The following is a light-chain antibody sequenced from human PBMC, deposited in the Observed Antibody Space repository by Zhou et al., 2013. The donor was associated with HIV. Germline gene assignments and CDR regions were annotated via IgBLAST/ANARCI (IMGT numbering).Light chain of an antibody. CDR3: QQYYLYST. CDR2: DAS. V-gene: IGKV1-33*01. Sequence: DIQMTQSPSSLSASVGDRVTITCQASQDISNYLNWYQQKPGKAPKLLIYDASNLETGVPSRFSGSGSGTDFTLTISSLQPDDFATYYCQQYYLYSTFGQGTKGGDQT. CDR1: QDISNY. J-gene: IGKJ1*01.